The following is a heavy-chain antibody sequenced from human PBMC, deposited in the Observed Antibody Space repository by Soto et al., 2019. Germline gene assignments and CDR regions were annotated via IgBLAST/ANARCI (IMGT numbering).Heavy chain of an antibody. J-gene: IGHJ3*02. Sequence: GASVKVSCKASGYTFTSYGISWVRQAPGQGLEWMGWISAYNGNTNYAQKLQGRVTMTTDTSTSTAYMELRSLRSDDTAVYYCATVYYYGSGSYCPDAFDIWGQGTMVTVSS. CDR3: ATVYYYGSGSYCPDAFDI. CDR2: ISAYNGNT. D-gene: IGHD3-10*01. CDR1: GYTFTSYG. V-gene: IGHV1-18*01.